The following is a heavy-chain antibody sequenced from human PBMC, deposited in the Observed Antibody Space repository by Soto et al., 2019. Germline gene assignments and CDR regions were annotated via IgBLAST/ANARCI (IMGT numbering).Heavy chain of an antibody. D-gene: IGHD1-7*01. CDR2: IYYSGGT. CDR1: GGSISSGGYY. CDR3: ARDGTGTTSN. V-gene: IGHV4-31*03. Sequence: SETLSLTCTVSGGSISSGGYYWIWIRQHPGKGLEWIGYIYYSGGTYYNPSLKSRVTISVDTSKNQFSLKLSSVTAADTAVYYCARDGTGTTSNWGQGTLVTVSS. J-gene: IGHJ4*02.